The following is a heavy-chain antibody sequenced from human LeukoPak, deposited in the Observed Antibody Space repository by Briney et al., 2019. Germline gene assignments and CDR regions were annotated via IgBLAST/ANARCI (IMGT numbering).Heavy chain of an antibody. CDR3: AELGITMIGGV. D-gene: IGHD3-10*02. CDR1: GFTFDRFT. V-gene: IGHV3-43*01. CDR2: INRRGHT. J-gene: IGHJ6*04. Sequence: PGGSLRLSCAASGFTFDRFTIHWVRQTPGKGLEWVSLINRRGHTFYADSVKGRFTISRDNAKNSLHLQMNSLRAEDTAVYYCAELGITMIGGVWGKGTTVTISS.